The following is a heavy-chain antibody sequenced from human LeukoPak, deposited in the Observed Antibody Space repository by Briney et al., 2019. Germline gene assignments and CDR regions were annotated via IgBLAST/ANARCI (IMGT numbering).Heavy chain of an antibody. CDR3: ARDLSLGRHDDGEPFDY. CDR2: ISGYNANT. V-gene: IGHV1-18*01. D-gene: IGHD4-17*01. CDR1: GYTFTNHG. J-gene: IGHJ4*02. Sequence: ASVMVSCKTSGYTFTNHGISWVRQAPGQGLEWTGWISGYNANTNYVQKFRGRVTMTTDTSTSTAYMELRSLSSDDTALYYCARDLSLGRHDDGEPFDYWGQGTLVTVSS.